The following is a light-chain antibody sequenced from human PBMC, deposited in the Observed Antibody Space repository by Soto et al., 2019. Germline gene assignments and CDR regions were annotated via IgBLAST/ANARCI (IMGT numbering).Light chain of an antibody. CDR2: EVS. V-gene: IGLV2-14*01. Sequence: ALTQPASVSGSPGQSITISCTGTSSDVGGYNYVSWYQQHPGKAPKLMIYEVSNRPSGVSNRFSGSKSGNTASLTISGLQAEDEADYYCSSYTSSSTPKVFGGGTKLTVL. CDR1: SSDVGGYNY. CDR3: SSYTSSSTPKV. J-gene: IGLJ3*02.